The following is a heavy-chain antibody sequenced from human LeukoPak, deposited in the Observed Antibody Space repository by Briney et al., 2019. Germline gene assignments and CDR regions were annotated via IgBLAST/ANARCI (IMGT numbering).Heavy chain of an antibody. CDR2: IYHSGST. CDR3: ARGGAARLHFQN. Sequence: LSETLSLTCTVSGGSISSYYWSWIRQPPGKGLEWIGYIYHSGSTNYNPSLQSRVTISVDTSKNQFSLNLNSVTAADTAVYYCARGGAARLHFQNWGQGTLVTVSS. CDR1: GGSISSYY. J-gene: IGHJ1*01. V-gene: IGHV4-59*01. D-gene: IGHD6-6*01.